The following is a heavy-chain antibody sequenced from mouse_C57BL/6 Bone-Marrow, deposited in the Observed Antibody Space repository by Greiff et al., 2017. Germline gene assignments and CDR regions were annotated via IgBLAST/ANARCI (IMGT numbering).Heavy chain of an antibody. V-gene: IGHV5-4*01. Sequence: EVKLVESGGGLVKPGGSLKLSCAASGFTFSSYAMSWVRQTPEKRLEWVATISDGGSYTYYPDNVKGRFTISRDNAKNNLYLQMSHLKSEDTAMYYCAREGGYGYFDYWSQGTTLTVSS. CDR3: AREGGYGYFDY. CDR2: ISDGGSYT. CDR1: GFTFSSYA. D-gene: IGHD2-2*01. J-gene: IGHJ2*01.